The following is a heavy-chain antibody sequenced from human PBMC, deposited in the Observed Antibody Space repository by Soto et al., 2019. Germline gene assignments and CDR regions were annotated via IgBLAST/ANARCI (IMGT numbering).Heavy chain of an antibody. Sequence: QLQLQESGPGLVKPSETLSLTCTVSGGSISSSSYYWGWIRQPPGKGLEWIGSIYYSGSTYYNPSLKSRVTISVNTSNNQFSMHLSSLTAADTAVYYCARHDVEDCSGGSCYSLDYYYGMGVWGQGTMVTVSS. J-gene: IGHJ6*02. CDR3: ARHDVEDCSGGSCYSLDYYYGMGV. D-gene: IGHD2-15*01. CDR2: IYYSGST. V-gene: IGHV4-39*01. CDR1: GGSISSSSYY.